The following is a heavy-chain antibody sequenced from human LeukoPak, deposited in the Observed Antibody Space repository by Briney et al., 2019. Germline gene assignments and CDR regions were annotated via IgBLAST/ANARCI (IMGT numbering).Heavy chain of an antibody. CDR3: ARADETYYYDSSGSVQYFDY. V-gene: IGHV4-59*01. Sequence: SETLSLTCSVSGDSISSYHWTWIPQPPGKGLERLGYFYYSGSTNYNPSRKRRVTISVDTSKNQFSLKLSSVTAADTAVYYCARADETYYYDSSGSVQYFDYWGQGALVTVSS. CDR1: GDSISSYH. D-gene: IGHD3-22*01. J-gene: IGHJ4*02. CDR2: FYYSGST.